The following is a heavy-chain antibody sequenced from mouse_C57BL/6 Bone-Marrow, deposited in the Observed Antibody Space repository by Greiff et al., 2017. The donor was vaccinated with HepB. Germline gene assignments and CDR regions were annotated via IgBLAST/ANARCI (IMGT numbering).Heavy chain of an antibody. V-gene: IGHV5-17*01. CDR2: ISSGSSTI. D-gene: IGHD1-1*01. Sequence: DVQLVESGGGLVKPGGSLKLSCAASGFTFSDYGMHWVRQAPEKGLEWVAYISSGSSTIYYADTVKGRFTISRDNAKNTLFLQMTSLRSEDTAMYYCAREGYYGSSFDYWGQGTTLTVSS. CDR3: AREGYYGSSFDY. J-gene: IGHJ2*01. CDR1: GFTFSDYG.